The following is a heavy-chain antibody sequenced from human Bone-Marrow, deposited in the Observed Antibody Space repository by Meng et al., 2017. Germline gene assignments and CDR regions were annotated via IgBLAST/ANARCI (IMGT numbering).Heavy chain of an antibody. CDR2: LNPNGGGT. J-gene: IGHJ5*02. CDR3: AREGGPDKWFDP. V-gene: IGHV1-2*02. D-gene: IGHD2-15*01. CDR1: GYTFTGYY. Sequence: QVQLVQSGAEVKKPGASVTVFCKASGYTFTGYYIHWVRQAPGQGLEWMGWLNPNGGGTYYAQQFQGRVTMTRDTSINTAYLELSRLTSADTAVYYCAREGGPDKWFDPWGQGTLVTVSS.